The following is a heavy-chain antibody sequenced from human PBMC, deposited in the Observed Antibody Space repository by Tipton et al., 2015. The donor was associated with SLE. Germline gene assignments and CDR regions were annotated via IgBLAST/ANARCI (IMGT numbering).Heavy chain of an antibody. V-gene: IGHV4-39*01. CDR2: IYYSGST. CDR3: ARTYYYDSSGSDAFDI. Sequence: TLSLTCTVSGGSISSHYWGWIRQPPGKGLEWIGSIYYSGSTYYNPSLKSRVTISVDTSKNQFSLKLSSVTAADTAAYYCARTYYYDSSGSDAFDIWGQGTMVTVSS. J-gene: IGHJ3*02. CDR1: GGSISSHY. D-gene: IGHD3-22*01.